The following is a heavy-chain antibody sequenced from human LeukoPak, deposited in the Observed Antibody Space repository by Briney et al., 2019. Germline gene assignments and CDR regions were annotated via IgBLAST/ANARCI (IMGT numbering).Heavy chain of an antibody. CDR2: IYYSGST. J-gene: IGHJ6*03. V-gene: IGHV4-39*07. CDR3: ARVGVAAAYYYYYMDV. D-gene: IGHD6-13*01. CDR1: GGSISSSSYY. Sequence: SETLSLTCTVSGGSISSSSYYWGWIRQPPGKGLEWIGSIYYSGSTNYNPSLKSRVTISVDTSKNQFSLKLSSVTAADTAVYYCARVGVAAAYYYYYMDVWGKGTTVTISS.